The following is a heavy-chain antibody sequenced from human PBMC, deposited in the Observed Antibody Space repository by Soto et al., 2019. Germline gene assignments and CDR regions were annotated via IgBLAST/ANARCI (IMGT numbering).Heavy chain of an antibody. CDR1: GGSISSYY. CDR2: IYTSGST. D-gene: IGHD2-21*02. J-gene: IGHJ3*02. Sequence: QVQLQESGPGLVKPSETLSLTCTVSGGSISSYYWSWIRQPAGKGLEWIGRIYTSGSTNYNPSLKSRVTMSVDTSKNQFSLKLSSVTAADTAVYYCARDSSEKYCGGDFSPDDAFDIWGQGTMVTVSS. CDR3: ARDSSEKYCGGDFSPDDAFDI. V-gene: IGHV4-4*07.